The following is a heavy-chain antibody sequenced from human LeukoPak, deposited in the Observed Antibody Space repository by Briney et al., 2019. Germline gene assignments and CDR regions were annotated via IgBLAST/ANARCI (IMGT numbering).Heavy chain of an antibody. J-gene: IGHJ6*03. CDR3: ARDRFNAAGGAYYYMDV. D-gene: IGHD3-16*01. CDR1: GYTFTGYY. CDR2: INPNSGGT. V-gene: IGHV1-2*06. Sequence: APVKVSCKASGYTFTGYYMHWVRQAPGQGLEWMGRINPNSGGTNYAQKFQGRVTMTRDTSISTAYMELSRLRSDDTAVYYCARDRFNAAGGAYYYMDVWGKGTTVTVSS.